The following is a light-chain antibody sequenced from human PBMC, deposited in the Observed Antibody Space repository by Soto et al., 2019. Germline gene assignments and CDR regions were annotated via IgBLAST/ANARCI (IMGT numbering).Light chain of an antibody. CDR1: QRVSSTY. J-gene: IGKJ5*01. CDR3: QHYGSSPPIT. V-gene: IGKV3-20*01. Sequence: EIVLTQSPGTLSLSPGERVTLSCRASQRVSSTYFAWYQQKPGQAPRLLIYGASSRATGIPDRFSGSGSGTDFTLTISRLEPEDFAGYYCQHYGSSPPITFGQGTRLEIE. CDR2: GAS.